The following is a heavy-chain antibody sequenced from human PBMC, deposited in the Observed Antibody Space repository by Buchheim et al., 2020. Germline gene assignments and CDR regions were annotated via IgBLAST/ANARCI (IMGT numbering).Heavy chain of an antibody. J-gene: IGHJ4*01. CDR3: VRVLSDRDFDY. D-gene: IGHD3-10*01. V-gene: IGHV3-48*01. Sequence: EVQLVESGGGLVQPGGSLRLSCAASGFIFNDFSMNWVRQAPGKGLEWVSYINSNRISTYYAESVKARFTVSRADAKNSLHLQMHSLRAEDTAVYYCVRVLSDRDFDYWGQGTL. CDR1: GFIFNDFS. CDR2: INSNRIST.